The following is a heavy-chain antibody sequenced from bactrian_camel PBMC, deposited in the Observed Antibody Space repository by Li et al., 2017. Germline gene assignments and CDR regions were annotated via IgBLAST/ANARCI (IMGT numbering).Heavy chain of an antibody. J-gene: IGHJ4*01. CDR1: GDLYRSYC. CDR2: FGPDGDS. V-gene: IGHV3S53*01. Sequence: HVQLVESGGGSVQVGGSLRLSCVASGDLYRSYCMGWFRQLPGAEREGVAAFGPDGDSTYAESVKGRFTISRDNTKNTLFLQMNSLKPVDTAVYYCAIPTTPFALVGFAYWGQGTQVTVS. D-gene: IGHD7*01. CDR3: AIPTTPFALVGFAY.